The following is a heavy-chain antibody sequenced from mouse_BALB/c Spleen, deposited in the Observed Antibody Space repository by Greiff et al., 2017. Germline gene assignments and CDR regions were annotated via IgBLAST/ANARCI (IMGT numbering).Heavy chain of an antibody. V-gene: IGHV14-1*02. Sequence: DVQLQESGAELVRPGALVKLSCKASGFNIKDYYMHWVKQRPEQGLEWIGWIDPENGNTIYDPKFQGKASITADTSSNTAYLQLSSLTSEDTAVYYCARGNYGSLDYWGQGTTLTVSS. J-gene: IGHJ2*01. CDR1: GFNIKDYY. CDR3: ARGNYGSLDY. CDR2: IDPENGNT. D-gene: IGHD1-1*01.